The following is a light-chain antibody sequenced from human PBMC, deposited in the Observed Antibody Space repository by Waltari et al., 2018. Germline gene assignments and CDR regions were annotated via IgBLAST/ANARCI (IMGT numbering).Light chain of an antibody. V-gene: IGLV2-11*01. J-gene: IGLJ2*01. CDR3: CSYAGSYTLEVV. CDR2: DVS. Sequence: QSALTQPRSVSGSPGQSVTISCTGTSSDVGGYYYVSWYQQHTCKAPKLMIYDVSKRPSGVPDRFSGSKSGNTASLTISGLQAEDEADYYCCSYAGSYTLEVVFGGETKLTVL. CDR1: SSDVGGYYY.